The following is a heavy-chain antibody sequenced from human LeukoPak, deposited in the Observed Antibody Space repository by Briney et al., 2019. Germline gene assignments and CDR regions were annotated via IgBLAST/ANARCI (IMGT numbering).Heavy chain of an antibody. J-gene: IGHJ4*02. D-gene: IGHD1-26*01. CDR2: IKSKTDGGTT. V-gene: IGHV3-15*01. CDR1: GFTFSNAW. CDR3: TTPEWERVYYFDY. Sequence: GGSLRLSCAASGFTFSNAWMSWVRQAPGKGLEWVGRIKSKTDGGTTDYAGPVKGRFTISRDDSKHTLYLQMNSLKTEDTAVYYCTTPEWERVYYFDYWGQGTLVTVSS.